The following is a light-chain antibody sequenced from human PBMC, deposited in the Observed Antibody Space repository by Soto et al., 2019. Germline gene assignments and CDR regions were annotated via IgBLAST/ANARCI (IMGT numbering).Light chain of an antibody. CDR1: SSDVGAYNY. J-gene: IGLJ1*01. CDR3: SSYTGTNTLEV. CDR2: EVT. Sequence: QSVLTQPASVSGSPGQSITISCTGTSSDVGAYNYVSWYQQHPGKAPKLMIYEVTTRPSGVSSRFSGSKSGNTASLTISGLQAEDEADYYCSSYTGTNTLEVFGTGTKVTVL. V-gene: IGLV2-14*01.